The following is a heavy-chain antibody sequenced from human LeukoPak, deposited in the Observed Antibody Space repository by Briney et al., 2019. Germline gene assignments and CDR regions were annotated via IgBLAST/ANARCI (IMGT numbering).Heavy chain of an antibody. CDR3: ARDGYCSSTSCQYDAFDI. CDR2: ISAYNGNT. Sequence: ASVKVSCKASGYTFTSYGISWVRQAPGQGLEWMGWISAYNGNTNYAQKLQGRVTMTTDTSTSTAYMELRSLRSDDTAVYYCARDGYCSSTSCQYDAFDIWGQGTMVTVSS. V-gene: IGHV1-18*01. D-gene: IGHD2-2*03. J-gene: IGHJ3*02. CDR1: GYTFTSYG.